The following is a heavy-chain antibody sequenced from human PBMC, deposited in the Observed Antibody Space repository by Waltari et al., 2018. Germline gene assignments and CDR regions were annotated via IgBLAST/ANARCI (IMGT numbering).Heavy chain of an antibody. V-gene: IGHV3-23*01. CDR3: AKSAMVDGYNAYYYGMDV. J-gene: IGHJ6*02. CDR1: GFTFSSYA. Sequence: EVQLLESGGGLVQPGGSLRLSCAASGFTFSSYAMSWVRQAPGKGLEWVSAISGSGGSTYYADSVKGRFTISRDNSKNTLYLQMNSLRADDTAVYYCAKSAMVDGYNAYYYGMDVWGQGTTVTVSS. CDR2: ISGSGGST. D-gene: IGHD5-12*01.